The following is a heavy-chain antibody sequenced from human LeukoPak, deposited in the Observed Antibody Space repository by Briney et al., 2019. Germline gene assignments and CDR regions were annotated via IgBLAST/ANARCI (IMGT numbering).Heavy chain of an antibody. J-gene: IGHJ4*02. Sequence: PGGSLRLSCAASGFTFGSYGMHWVRQAPGRGLEWVAFIRYDGSNKYYADSVKGRFTISRDNSKNTLYLQMNSLRAEDTAVYYCVVVPAAIPHYWGQGTLVTVSS. D-gene: IGHD2-2*01. CDR2: IRYDGSNK. V-gene: IGHV3-30*02. CDR3: VVVPAAIPHY. CDR1: GFTFGSYG.